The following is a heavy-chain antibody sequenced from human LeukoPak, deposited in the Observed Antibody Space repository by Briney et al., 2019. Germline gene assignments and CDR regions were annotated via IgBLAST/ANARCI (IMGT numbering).Heavy chain of an antibody. Sequence: ASVNVSCKASGYTFTSYYMHWVRQAPGQGLEWMGIINPSGGSTSYAQKFQGRVTMTRDTSTSTVYMELSSLRSEDTAVYYCARDRPMVRGVHWVYFDYWGQGTLVTVSS. V-gene: IGHV1-46*01. D-gene: IGHD3-10*01. CDR3: ARDRPMVRGVHWVYFDY. CDR2: INPSGGST. CDR1: GYTFTSYY. J-gene: IGHJ4*02.